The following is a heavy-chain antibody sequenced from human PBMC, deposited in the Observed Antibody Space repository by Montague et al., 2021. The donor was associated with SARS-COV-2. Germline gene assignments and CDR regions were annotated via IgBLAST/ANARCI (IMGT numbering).Heavy chain of an antibody. D-gene: IGHD3-10*01. J-gene: IGHJ1*01. V-gene: IGHV4-4*02. CDR1: GGSIGSSNW. Sequence: SETLSLTCTVSGGSIGSSNWWSWVRQSPGKGLDWIREIYHDGNTHYKPSLKSRVIMSVDKSKNQFSLRVTSVTAADTAVYYCAKLDGGGYWGQGTLVSVSS. CDR3: AKLDGGGY. CDR2: IYHDGNT.